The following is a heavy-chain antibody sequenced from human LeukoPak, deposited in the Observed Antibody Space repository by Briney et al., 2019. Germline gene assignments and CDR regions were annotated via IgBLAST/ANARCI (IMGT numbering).Heavy chain of an antibody. V-gene: IGHV1-2*02. Sequence: GASVKVSCKASGYTFTSYDINWVRQATGQGLEWMGWINPNSGGTNYAQKFQGRVTMTRDTSISTAYMELSRLRSDDTAVYYCARDMVRGVNRGGDYWGQGTLVTVSS. CDR2: INPNSGGT. D-gene: IGHD3-10*01. CDR3: ARDMVRGVNRGGDY. CDR1: GYTFTSYD. J-gene: IGHJ4*02.